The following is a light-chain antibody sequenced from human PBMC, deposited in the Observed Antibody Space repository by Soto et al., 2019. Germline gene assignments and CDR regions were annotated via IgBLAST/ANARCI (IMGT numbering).Light chain of an antibody. CDR1: QRVSSY. CDR2: YAS. J-gene: IGKJ2*01. CDR3: QPRSKWLT. V-gene: IGKV3-11*01. Sequence: EIVLTQSPATLSLSPGERATLSCRASQRVSSYLAWYQQKPGQAPRLLIYYASNRATGIPARFSGSGSGTDFTLTISRLAPEDFELYYCQPRSKWLTFGQGNKLEIK.